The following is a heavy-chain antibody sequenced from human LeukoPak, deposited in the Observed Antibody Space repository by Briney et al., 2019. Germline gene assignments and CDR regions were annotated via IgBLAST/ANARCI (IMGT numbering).Heavy chain of an antibody. CDR2: FSGSGGST. CDR3: ASAGRWITIFPY. V-gene: IGHV3-23*01. J-gene: IGHJ4*02. Sequence: GVSLTLSCAPSGFTYSYYDMSWVRHAPGKAREGLSAFSGSGGSTYYADSVKGRFTISRDNSKNTLYLQMNSLRAEDTAVYYCASAGRWITIFPYWGQGTLVTVSS. D-gene: IGHD3-3*01. CDR1: GFTYSYYD.